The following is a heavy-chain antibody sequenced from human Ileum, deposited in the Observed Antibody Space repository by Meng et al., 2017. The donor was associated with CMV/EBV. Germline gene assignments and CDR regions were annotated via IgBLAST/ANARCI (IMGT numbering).Heavy chain of an antibody. CDR1: GFTFSSYA. CDR2: ISANGGST. J-gene: IGHJ4*02. Sequence: DVQLVESGGGLVKPGGSLPLSCAASGFTFSSYAMHWVRQAPGKGLEYVSAISANGGSTYYANSVKGRFTISRDNSKNTLYLQVGSLRAEDMAVYYCARRSAGTLKGYFDYWGQGTLVTVSS. V-gene: IGHV3-64*01. CDR3: ARRSAGTLKGYFDY. D-gene: IGHD6-13*01.